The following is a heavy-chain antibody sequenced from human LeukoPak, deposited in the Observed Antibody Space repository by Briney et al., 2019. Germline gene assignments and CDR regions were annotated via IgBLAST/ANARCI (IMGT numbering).Heavy chain of an antibody. V-gene: IGHV1-46*01. CDR2: INPSGGST. J-gene: IGHJ4*02. D-gene: IGHD5-18*01. Sequence: ASVKVSCKASGYTFTSYYMHWVRQAPGQGLEWMGIINPSGGSTSYAQKFQGRVTITADESTSTAYMELSSLRSEDTAVYYCASGVGYSYGEFDYWGQGTLVTVSS. CDR3: ASGVGYSYGEFDY. CDR1: GYTFTSYY.